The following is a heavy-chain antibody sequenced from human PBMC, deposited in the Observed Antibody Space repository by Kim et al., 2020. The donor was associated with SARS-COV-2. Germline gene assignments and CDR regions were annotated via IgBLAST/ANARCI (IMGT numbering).Heavy chain of an antibody. Sequence: GGSLRLSCAASGFTFSSYAMSWVRQAPGKGLEWVSAISGSGGSTYYADSVKGRFTISRDNSKNTLYLQMNSLRAEDTAVYYCAKVGCSGGSCYSEWDYYYYYGMDVWGQGTTVTVSS. J-gene: IGHJ6*02. CDR3: AKVGCSGGSCYSEWDYYYYYGMDV. CDR1: GFTFSSYA. V-gene: IGHV3-23*01. CDR2: ISGSGGST. D-gene: IGHD2-15*01.